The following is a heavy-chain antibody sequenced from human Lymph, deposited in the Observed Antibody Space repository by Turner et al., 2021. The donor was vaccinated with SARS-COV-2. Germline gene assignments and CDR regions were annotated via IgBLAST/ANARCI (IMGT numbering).Heavy chain of an antibody. Sequence: EVQLVESGGGLVKPGGSLRLSCAASGFTFSSYSMNWVRQAPGKGLEWVSSIGSRGSYIYYADSVKGRFTISRDNAKNSLYLQMNSLRADDTAVYYCAREKLGELFDYWGQGTLVTVSS. D-gene: IGHD3-10*01. CDR2: IGSRGSYI. V-gene: IGHV3-21*01. J-gene: IGHJ4*02. CDR3: AREKLGELFDY. CDR1: GFTFSSYS.